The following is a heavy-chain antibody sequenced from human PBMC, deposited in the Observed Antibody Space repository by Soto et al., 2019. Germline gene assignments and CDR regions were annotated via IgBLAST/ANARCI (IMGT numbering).Heavy chain of an antibody. J-gene: IGHJ6*02. CDR1: GDTFSSYP. V-gene: IGHV1-24*01. D-gene: IGHD6-13*01. Sequence: ASVKVSCKASGDTFSSYPISWVRQAPGEGLEWMGGFDPEDGETIYAQKFQGRVTMTEDTSTDTAYMELSSLRSEDTAVYYCATALREYSSSWYYYYYGMDVWGQGTTVTVSS. CDR3: ATALREYSSSWYYYYYGMDV. CDR2: FDPEDGET.